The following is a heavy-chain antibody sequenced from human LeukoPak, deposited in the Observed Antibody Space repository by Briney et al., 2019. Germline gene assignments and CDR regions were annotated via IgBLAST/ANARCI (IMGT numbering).Heavy chain of an antibody. CDR2: IYASGST. D-gene: IGHD1-26*01. CDR1: GGSISSYY. Sequence: TSETLSLTCTVSGGSISSYYWSWIRQPAGKGLEWIGRIYASGSTNYNPSLKSRVTMSVDTSKSQFSLKLISVTAADTAVYYCARDPRGIVGANHNWFDPWGQGTLVTVSS. J-gene: IGHJ5*02. CDR3: ARDPRGIVGANHNWFDP. V-gene: IGHV4-4*07.